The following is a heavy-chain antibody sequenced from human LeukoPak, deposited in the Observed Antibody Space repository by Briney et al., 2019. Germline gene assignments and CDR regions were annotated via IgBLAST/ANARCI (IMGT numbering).Heavy chain of an antibody. Sequence: PGGSLRLSCAASGFTFSNYWMSWVRQAPGKGLEWVSSISSSSSYIYYADSVKGRFTISRDNAKNSLYLQMNSLRAEDTAVYYCARNSGSPTYYFDYWGQGTLVTVSS. CDR1: GFTFSNYW. V-gene: IGHV3-21*01. CDR3: ARNSGSPTYYFDY. CDR2: ISSSSSYI. J-gene: IGHJ4*02. D-gene: IGHD1-26*01.